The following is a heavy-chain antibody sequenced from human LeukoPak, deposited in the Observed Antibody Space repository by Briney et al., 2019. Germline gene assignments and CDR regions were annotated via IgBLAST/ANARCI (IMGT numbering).Heavy chain of an antibody. CDR1: GGSFSGYY. CDR3: ARGYSRMASYFAV. D-gene: IGHD1-26*01. CDR2: INHSGST. Sequence: PSETLSLTCAVYGGSFSGYYWSWIRQPPGEGLEWIGEINHSGSTNYNPSLKSRVTISVDTSKNQFSLKLSSVTAADTAVYYCARGYSRMASYFAVWGQGTLVTVSS. V-gene: IGHV4-34*01. J-gene: IGHJ4*02.